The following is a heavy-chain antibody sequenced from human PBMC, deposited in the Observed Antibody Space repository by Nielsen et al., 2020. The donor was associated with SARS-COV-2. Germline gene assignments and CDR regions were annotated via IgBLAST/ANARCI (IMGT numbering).Heavy chain of an antibody. CDR3: AKPYDFWGPGFDY. CDR2: ISYDGSNK. D-gene: IGHD3-3*01. Sequence: GESLKISCAASGFTFSSYGMHWVRQAPGKGLEWVAVISYDGSNKYYADSVKGRFTISRDNSKNTLYLQMNSLRAEDTAVYYCAKPYDFWGPGFDYWDQGTLVTVSS. CDR1: GFTFSSYG. J-gene: IGHJ4*02. V-gene: IGHV3-30*18.